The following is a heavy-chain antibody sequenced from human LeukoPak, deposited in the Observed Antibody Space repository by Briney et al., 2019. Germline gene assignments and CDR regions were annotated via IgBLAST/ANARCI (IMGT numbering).Heavy chain of an antibody. D-gene: IGHD2-2*01. V-gene: IGHV3-21*01. CDR1: GFTFSSYS. Sequence: PGGSLRLSCAASGFTFSSYSMNWVRQAPGKGLEWVSSISSSSSYIYYADSVKGRFTISRDNAKNSLYLQMNSLRAEDTAVYYCARVSYCSSTSCYREENYYYYMDVWGKGTTVTVSS. J-gene: IGHJ6*03. CDR2: ISSSSSYI. CDR3: ARVSYCSSTSCYREENYYYYMDV.